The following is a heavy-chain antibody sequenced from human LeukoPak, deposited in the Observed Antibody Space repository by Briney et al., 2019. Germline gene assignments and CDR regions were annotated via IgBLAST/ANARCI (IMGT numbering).Heavy chain of an antibody. CDR2: INPGNGHT. V-gene: IGHV1-3*01. Sequence: ASVKVSCKASGYTFTTYPMHWVRQAPGQRLDCMGCINPGNGHTKSPQKFQGRVTFTRETSASPAYLELSSLRSEDTAVYYCTRDRLWASDYWGQGTLVIVSS. CDR1: GYTFTTYP. J-gene: IGHJ4*02. D-gene: IGHD2-21*01. CDR3: TRDRLWASDY.